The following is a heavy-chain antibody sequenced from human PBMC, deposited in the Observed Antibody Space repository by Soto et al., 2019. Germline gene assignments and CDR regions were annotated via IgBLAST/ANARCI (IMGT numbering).Heavy chain of an antibody. V-gene: IGHV4-31*03. CDR2: IYYSGGT. Sequence: QVQLQESGPGLVKPSQTLSLTCTVSGGSISSGGYYWTWIRQHPGKGLEWFGYIYYSGGTYYNPSLKSRVTISVDTSENQFSLKLSSVTAADTAVYYCARESYYGSGSYAFDIWGQGTMVTVSS. CDR1: GGSISSGGYY. J-gene: IGHJ3*02. CDR3: ARESYYGSGSYAFDI. D-gene: IGHD3-10*01.